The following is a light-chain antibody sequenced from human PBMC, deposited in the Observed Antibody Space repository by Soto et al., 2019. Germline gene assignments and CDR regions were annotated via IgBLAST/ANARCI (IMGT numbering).Light chain of an antibody. CDR1: QSISSY. J-gene: IGKJ1*01. CDR3: QQSYSTLVT. CDR2: AAS. Sequence: VQMTHSPSSLSASVVYRFTITCRSSQSISSYLNWYQQKPGKAPKLLIYAASSLQSGVPSRFSGSGSGTDFTLTISSLQPEDCATYYCQQSYSTLVTFGQGTNVDIK. V-gene: IGKV1-39*01.